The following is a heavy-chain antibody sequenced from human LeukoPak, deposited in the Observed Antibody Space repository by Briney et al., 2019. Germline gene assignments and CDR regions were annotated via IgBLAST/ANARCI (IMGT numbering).Heavy chain of an antibody. J-gene: IGHJ3*02. D-gene: IGHD2-21*02. CDR2: INHSGST. CDR3: ARGGYGDWFRGGAVDDAFDI. CDR1: GGSISSYY. Sequence: SETLSLTCTVSGGSISSYYWSWIRQPPGKGLEWIGEINHSGSTNYNPSLKSRVTISVDTSKNQFSLKLSSVTAADTAVYYCARGGYGDWFRGGAVDDAFDIWGQGTMVTVSS. V-gene: IGHV4-34*01.